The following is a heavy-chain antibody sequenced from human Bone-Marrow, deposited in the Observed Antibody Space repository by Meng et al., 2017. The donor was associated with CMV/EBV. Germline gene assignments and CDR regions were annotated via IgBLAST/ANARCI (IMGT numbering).Heavy chain of an antibody. CDR1: GYTFTSYG. CDR3: ARTAYCSGGSCYSAGGYY. V-gene: IGHV1-18*01. J-gene: IGHJ4*02. Sequence: ASVKVSCKASGYTFTSYGISWVRQAPGQGLEWMGWISAYNGNTNYAQKLQGRVTMTTDTSTSTAYMELRSLRSDDTAVYYCARTAYCSGGSCYSAGGYYWGQGTLVTVSS. D-gene: IGHD2-15*01. CDR2: ISAYNGNT.